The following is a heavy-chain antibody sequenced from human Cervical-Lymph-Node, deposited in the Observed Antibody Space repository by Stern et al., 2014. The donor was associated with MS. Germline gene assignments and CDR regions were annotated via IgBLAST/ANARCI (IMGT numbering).Heavy chain of an antibody. CDR2: FDPEDGET. CDR1: GYTLTELS. D-gene: IGHD3-3*01. J-gene: IGHJ6*02. CDR3: ATDRDDFRSGYSAPTKGYGLDV. Sequence: QVQLGQSGAEVKKPGASVKVSCKVSGYTLTELSMHWVRQAPGKGLEWMGGFDPEDGETIYAQKFQGRVTLTEDTSNDTPYMELSSLRSEDTAVYYCATDRDDFRSGYSAPTKGYGLDVWGQGTTVTVTS. V-gene: IGHV1-24*01.